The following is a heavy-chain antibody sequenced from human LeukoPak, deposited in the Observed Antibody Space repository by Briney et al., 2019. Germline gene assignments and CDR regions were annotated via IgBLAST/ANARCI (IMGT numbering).Heavy chain of an antibody. CDR2: IYYSGST. V-gene: IGHV4-59*08. CDR3: ARHTSGWYNPRGYFDY. D-gene: IGHD6-19*01. J-gene: IGHJ4*02. Sequence: TSETLSLTCTVSGGSISSYYWSWIRQPPGKGLEWIGYIYYSGSTNYNPSLQSRVTISVDTSKNQFSLKLSSVTAADTAVYYCARHTSGWYNPRGYFDYWGQGTLVTVSS. CDR1: GGSISSYY.